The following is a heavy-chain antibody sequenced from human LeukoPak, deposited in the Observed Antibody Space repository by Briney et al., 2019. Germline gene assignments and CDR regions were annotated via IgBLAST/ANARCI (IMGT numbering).Heavy chain of an antibody. J-gene: IGHJ4*02. CDR2: ISFDGTNK. Sequence: PGRSLRLSCTASGVPLSHYAMHRVRQAPGRGLEWVADISFDGTNKYYGDSVEGRFSVSRDNSKNTLYLQMNSLRPDDTAMYYCATDYGDYEPIDYWGQGPLVTVSS. V-gene: IGHV3-30*04. D-gene: IGHD4-17*01. CDR1: GVPLSHYA. CDR3: ATDYGDYEPIDY.